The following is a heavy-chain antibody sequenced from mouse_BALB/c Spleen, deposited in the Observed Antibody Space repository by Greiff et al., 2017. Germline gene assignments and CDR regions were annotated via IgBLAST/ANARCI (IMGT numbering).Heavy chain of an antibody. CDR1: GYSFTSYW. D-gene: IGHD2-1*01. J-gene: IGHJ4*01. CDR2: IYPGNSDT. CDR3: TKVPPGNYGAMDY. Sequence: VQLQQSGTVLARPGASVKMSCKASGYSFTSYWMHWVKQRPGQGLEWIGAIYPGNSDTSYNQKFKGKAKLTAVTSASTAYMELSSLTNEDSAVYYCTKVPPGNYGAMDYWGQGTSVTVSS. V-gene: IGHV1-5*01.